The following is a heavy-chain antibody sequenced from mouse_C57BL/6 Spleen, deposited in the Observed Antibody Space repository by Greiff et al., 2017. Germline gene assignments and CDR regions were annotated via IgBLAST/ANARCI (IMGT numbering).Heavy chain of an antibody. D-gene: IGHD1-1*01. CDR1: GYTFTSYD. CDR3: ARNRYYYGSSYDYYAMDY. CDR2: IYPRDGST. V-gene: IGHV1-85*01. J-gene: IGHJ4*01. Sequence: VQLQQSGPELVKPGASVKLSCKASGYTFTSYDINWVKQRPGQGLEWIGWIYPRDGSTKYNEKFKGKATLTVETSSSTAYMELHSLTSEDSAVYFCARNRYYYGSSYDYYAMDYWGQGTSVTVSS.